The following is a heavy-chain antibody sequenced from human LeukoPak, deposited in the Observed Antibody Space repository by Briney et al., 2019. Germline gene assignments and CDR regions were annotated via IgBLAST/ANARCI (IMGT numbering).Heavy chain of an antibody. CDR3: ARERGLRSSTSAWFDP. CDR2: ISSSSSTI. Sequence: PGGSLRLSCAASGFTFSSYSMNWVRQAPGKGLEWVSYISSSSSTIYYADSVKGRFTISRDNAKNSLYLQMNSLRDEDTAVYYCARERGLRSSTSAWFDPWGQGTLVTVSS. V-gene: IGHV3-48*02. D-gene: IGHD2-2*01. CDR1: GFTFSSYS. J-gene: IGHJ5*02.